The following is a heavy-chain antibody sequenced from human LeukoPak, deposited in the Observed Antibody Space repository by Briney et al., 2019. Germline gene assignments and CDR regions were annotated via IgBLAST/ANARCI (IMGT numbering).Heavy chain of an antibody. J-gene: IGHJ4*02. V-gene: IGHV3-7*01. CDR3: ARGYYGSGSYYIGGFDY. Sequence: GGSLRLSCSASGFTFSSYWMSWVRQAPGKGLEWVATIKQDGSEKYYVDSVKGRFTISRDNAKNAKKSLYLQMNSLRAEDTAVYYCARGYYGSGSYYIGGFDYWGQGTLVTVSS. CDR2: IKQDGSEK. D-gene: IGHD3-10*01. CDR1: GFTFSSYW.